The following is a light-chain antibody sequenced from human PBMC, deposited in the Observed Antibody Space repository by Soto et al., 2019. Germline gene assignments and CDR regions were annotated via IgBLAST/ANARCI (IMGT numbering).Light chain of an antibody. CDR3: QQCDKWPRT. CDR1: QSVGNN. Sequence: EIVMTQSPATLSLSPGERATLSCRASQSVGNNLAWYQQKPGQAPRLLIHGSSTRASGIPDRFSGSGSGTEFTLIISSLQSEDFAVYYCQQCDKWPRTCGHGTRWIS. V-gene: IGKV3-15*01. CDR2: GSS. J-gene: IGKJ1*01.